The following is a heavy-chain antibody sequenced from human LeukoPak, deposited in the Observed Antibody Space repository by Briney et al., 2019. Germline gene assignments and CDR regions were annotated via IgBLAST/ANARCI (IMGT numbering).Heavy chain of an antibody. Sequence: GGSLRLSCAASGFTFSIYGMHWVRQAPGKGLEWLAHILLDGNNKCIGDSVKGRFTISRDNSKNTLYLQMNSLRAEDTAVSYCARDKGKGAYFDYWGLGTLVTVSS. J-gene: IGHJ4*02. V-gene: IGHV3-33*05. CDR2: ILLDGNNK. CDR3: ARDKGKGAYFDY. CDR1: GFTFSIYG. D-gene: IGHD3-10*01.